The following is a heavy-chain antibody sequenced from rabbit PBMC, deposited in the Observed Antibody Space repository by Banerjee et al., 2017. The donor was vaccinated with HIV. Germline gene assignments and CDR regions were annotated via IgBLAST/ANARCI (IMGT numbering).Heavy chain of an antibody. D-gene: IGHD1-1*01. V-gene: IGHV1S45*01. CDR3: ARDRAGVIWKNFNL. J-gene: IGHJ4*01. CDR2: INSNSGST. CDR1: GFSFNNNYV. Sequence: QEQLEESGGDLVKPEGSLTITCTASGFSFNNNYVMCWVRQAPGKGLEWIACINSNSGSTVYASWAKGRSTISKTTSTTVTLPVTSQTATHTAAYLCARDRAGVIWKNFNLWGPGTLVTVS.